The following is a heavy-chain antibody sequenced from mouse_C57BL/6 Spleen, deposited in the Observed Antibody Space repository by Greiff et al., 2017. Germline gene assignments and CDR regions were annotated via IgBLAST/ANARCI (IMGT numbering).Heavy chain of an antibody. CDR1: GVDFSRYW. J-gene: IGHJ3*01. V-gene: IGHV4-1*01. D-gene: IGHD2-2*01. Sequence: AGGGVDFSRYWMSWVRRAPGKGLEWIGEINPDSSTINYAPSLKDKFIISRDNAKNTLYLQMSKVRSEDTALYYCASEEVTTTFAYWGQGTLVTVSA. CDR3: ASEEVTTTFAY. CDR2: INPDSSTI.